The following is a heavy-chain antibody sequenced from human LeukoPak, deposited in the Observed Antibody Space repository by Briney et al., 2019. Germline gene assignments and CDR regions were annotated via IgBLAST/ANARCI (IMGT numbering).Heavy chain of an antibody. Sequence: GGSLRLACAASGSTVSSNYMSWVRQAPGKGLEWVSVIYGGGSTYYADSVKGRFTISRDNSKNTLYLQMNSLRAEDTAVYYCARRWFGEDDAFDIWGQGTMVTVSS. CDR1: GSTVSSNY. D-gene: IGHD3-10*01. V-gene: IGHV3-66*01. J-gene: IGHJ3*02. CDR2: IYGGGST. CDR3: ARRWFGEDDAFDI.